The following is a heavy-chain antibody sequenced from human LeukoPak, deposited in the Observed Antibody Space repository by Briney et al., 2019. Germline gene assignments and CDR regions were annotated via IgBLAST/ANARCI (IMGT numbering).Heavy chain of an antibody. Sequence: GASVKVSCKASGFTFTNYNLHWVRQAPGQRLEWMGIIYPSGGSTNYAQKFQGRVTMTSDTSTSTVYMELSSLRSEDTAVYYCARSPPRDSDAFDIWGQGTMVTVSS. CDR3: ARSPPRDSDAFDI. D-gene: IGHD2-15*01. CDR1: GFTFTNYN. CDR2: IYPSGGST. V-gene: IGHV1-46*01. J-gene: IGHJ3*02.